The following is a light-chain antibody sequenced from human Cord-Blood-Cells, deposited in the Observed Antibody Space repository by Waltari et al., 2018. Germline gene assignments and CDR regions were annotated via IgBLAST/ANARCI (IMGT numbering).Light chain of an antibody. V-gene: IGKV1-39*01. CDR1: QSIRSY. CDR3: QQSYSTPPIT. CDR2: AAS. Sequence: DIPMTQSPSSLSASVGDRVTITCRASQSIRSYLNWYQQKPGKAPKLLIYAASSLQSGVPSRFSGSGSGTDCTLTISSLQPEDFATYYCQQSYSTPPITFGQGTRLEIK. J-gene: IGKJ5*01.